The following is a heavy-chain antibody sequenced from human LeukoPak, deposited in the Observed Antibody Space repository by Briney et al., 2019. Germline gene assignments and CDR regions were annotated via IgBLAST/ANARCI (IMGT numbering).Heavy chain of an antibody. V-gene: IGHV3-23*01. CDR2: ISNGGATR. D-gene: IGHD6-13*01. CDR3: AKRVSGSSWEHQTIDY. Sequence: GGSLRLSCAASGFTFSSYSMNWVRQAPGKGLEWVSAISNGGATRNYADSVKGRFTISRDNSQNTLYLQMNSLRADDTAVYYCAKRVSGSSWEHQTIDYWGQGTLVIVSA. CDR1: GFTFSSYS. J-gene: IGHJ4*02.